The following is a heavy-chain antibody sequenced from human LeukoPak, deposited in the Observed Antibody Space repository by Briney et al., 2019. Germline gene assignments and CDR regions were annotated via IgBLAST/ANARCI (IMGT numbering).Heavy chain of an antibody. J-gene: IGHJ6*02. CDR3: ARGEVVPAAIDYYSGMDV. CDR2: IITIFGTA. CDR1: GGTFSSYA. D-gene: IGHD2-2*02. V-gene: IGHV1-69*13. Sequence: SVKVSCKASGGTFSSYAISWVRQAPGQGLEWMGGIITIFGTANYAQKFQGRVTITADESTSTAYMELSSLRSEDTAVYYCARGEVVPAAIDYYSGMDVWGQGTTVTVSS.